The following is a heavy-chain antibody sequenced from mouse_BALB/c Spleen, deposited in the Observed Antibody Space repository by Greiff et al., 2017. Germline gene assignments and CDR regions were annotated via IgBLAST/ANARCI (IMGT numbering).Heavy chain of an antibody. CDR3: ASLYYGGFAY. D-gene: IGHD1-1*01. Sequence: VKLMESGPGLVAPSQSLSITCTVSGFSLTSYGVHWVRQPPGKGLEWLGVIWAGGSTNYNSALMSRLSISKDNSKSQVFLKMNSLQTDDTAMYYCASLYYGGFAYWGQGTLVTVSA. CDR2: IWAGGST. V-gene: IGHV2-9*02. J-gene: IGHJ3*01. CDR1: GFSLTSYG.